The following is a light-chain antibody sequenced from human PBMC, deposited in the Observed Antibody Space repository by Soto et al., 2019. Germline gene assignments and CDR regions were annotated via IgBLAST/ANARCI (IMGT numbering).Light chain of an antibody. Sequence: EIVMTQSPATLSVSPGERATLSFRASQGIKDYLAWFQQKPGQAPRLLIYGASTRATAIPARFSGSGSGTEFTLSISSLQSEDFAVYYCQQYNTWPRTFGQGTKVEIK. CDR1: QGIKDY. CDR3: QQYNTWPRT. V-gene: IGKV3-15*01. CDR2: GAS. J-gene: IGKJ1*01.